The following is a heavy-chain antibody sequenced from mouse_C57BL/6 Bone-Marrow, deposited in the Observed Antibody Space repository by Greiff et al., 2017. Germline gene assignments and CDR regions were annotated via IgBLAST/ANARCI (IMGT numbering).Heavy chain of an antibody. Sequence: DVQLVESGGGLVKPGGSLKLSCAASGFTFSSYAMSWVRQTPEKRLEWVATISDGGSYTYYPDNVKGRFTISRDNAKNNLYLQMSHLKSEDTAMYYCARGLGSYWGQVTTLTVSS. CDR3: ARGLGSY. J-gene: IGHJ2*01. CDR1: GFTFSSYA. V-gene: IGHV5-4*01. CDR2: ISDGGSYT. D-gene: IGHD4-1*01.